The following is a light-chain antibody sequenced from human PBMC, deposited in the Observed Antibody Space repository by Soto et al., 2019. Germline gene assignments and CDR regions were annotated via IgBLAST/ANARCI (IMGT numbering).Light chain of an antibody. CDR3: QQSYDTPLT. Sequence: DIQMTQSPVSLSASVGDRVTITCRASQTISRNLNWYQQKPGKAPKLLIFAASSLQSGVPLRFSGSGSGTEYTLTISRLQPEDFATYYCQQSYDTPLTFGGGTKVEIK. CDR2: AAS. V-gene: IGKV1-39*01. J-gene: IGKJ4*01. CDR1: QTISRN.